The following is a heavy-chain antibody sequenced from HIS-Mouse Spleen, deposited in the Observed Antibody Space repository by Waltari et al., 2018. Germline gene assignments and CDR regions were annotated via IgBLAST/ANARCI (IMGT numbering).Heavy chain of an antibody. D-gene: IGHD1-26*01. CDR2: IYYSGGT. CDR3: ARSSGSGATHY. Sequence: QLQLQESGPGLVKPSETLSLTCTVSGGSISSSSYYWGWIRQPPGKGLEWIGSIYYSGGTYYNPALKSRVTISVDTSKNQFSLKLSSVTAADTAVYYCARSSGSGATHYWGQGTLVTVSS. CDR1: GGSISSSSYY. J-gene: IGHJ4*02. V-gene: IGHV4-39*07.